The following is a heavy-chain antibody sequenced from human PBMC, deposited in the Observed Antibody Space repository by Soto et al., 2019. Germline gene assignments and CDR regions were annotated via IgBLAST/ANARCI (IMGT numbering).Heavy chain of an antibody. Sequence: GGSLRLSCAASGFTFSSYWLHWVRQAPGKGLVWVSHINSDGSRTTYADSVKGRFTISRDNAKNTLYLQMNSLRAEDTAVYYCARDLTTYPYYYYYGMDVWGQGTTVTVSS. CDR2: INSDGSRT. J-gene: IGHJ6*02. D-gene: IGHD4-4*01. CDR1: GFTFSSYW. V-gene: IGHV3-74*01. CDR3: ARDLTTYPYYYYYGMDV.